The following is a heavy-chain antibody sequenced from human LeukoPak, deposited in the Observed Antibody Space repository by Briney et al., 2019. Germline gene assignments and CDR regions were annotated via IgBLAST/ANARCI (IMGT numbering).Heavy chain of an antibody. CDR3: ATDDYRGLGY. Sequence: GGSLRLSCVPSGLTFSNYDMHWVRQVPGKGLVWVSHIIQDGSVTSYADSVKGRFTISRDNAKNTVYLQLNNLRAEDTAVYYCATDDYRGLGYWGQGTLVTVSS. V-gene: IGHV3-74*01. CDR1: GLTFSNYD. D-gene: IGHD3-16*01. J-gene: IGHJ4*02. CDR2: IIQDGSVT.